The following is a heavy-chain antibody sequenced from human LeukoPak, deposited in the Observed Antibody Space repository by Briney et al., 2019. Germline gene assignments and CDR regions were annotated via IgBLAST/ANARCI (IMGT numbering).Heavy chain of an antibody. Sequence: PSETPSLTCTVSGGSVSINNYYWAWIRQPPGKGLEWIANIYYSGSTYYSPSLKSRVTISVDTSKNQFSLKLNSVTAADTAVYYCARMGRIAVAGLDYWGQGTLVTVSS. CDR3: ARMGRIAVAGLDY. CDR2: IYYSGST. J-gene: IGHJ4*02. D-gene: IGHD6-19*01. V-gene: IGHV4-39*07. CDR1: GGSVSINNYY.